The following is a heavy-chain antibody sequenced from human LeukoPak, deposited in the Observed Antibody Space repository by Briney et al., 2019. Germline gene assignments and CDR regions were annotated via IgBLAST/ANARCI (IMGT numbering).Heavy chain of an antibody. CDR1: GASISNYY. Sequence: SETLSLTCTVSGASISNYYWSWIRQPAGKGLEWIGRIYTSGSTNYNPSLKSRVTMSVDTSKNQFSLKLSSVTAADTAVYYCARDSCSSTSCYTVGAYYYYYGMDVWGQGTTVTVSS. J-gene: IGHJ6*02. V-gene: IGHV4-4*07. CDR3: ARDSCSSTSCYTVGAYYYYYGMDV. D-gene: IGHD2-2*02. CDR2: IYTSGST.